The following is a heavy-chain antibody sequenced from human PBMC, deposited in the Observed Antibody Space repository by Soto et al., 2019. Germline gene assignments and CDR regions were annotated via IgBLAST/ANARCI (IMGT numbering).Heavy chain of an antibody. CDR1: GFTFNTHW. CDR3: ARGVSMGGDY. J-gene: IGHJ4*02. CDR2: IYFDGITT. V-gene: IGHV3-74*01. Sequence: EVQLVESGGGVVQPGGSLRLSCTASGFTFNTHWMHWVRQAPGKGLVWVSRIYFDGITTNYADSVKGRLTVSRDNAKNTVYLHVKTLRDEDTFGYYCARGVSMGGDYWGQGTLVTVSS. D-gene: IGHD1-26*01.